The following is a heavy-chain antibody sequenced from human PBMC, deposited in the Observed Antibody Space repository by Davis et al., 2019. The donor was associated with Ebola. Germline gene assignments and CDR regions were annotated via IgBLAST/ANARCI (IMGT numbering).Heavy chain of an antibody. V-gene: IGHV1-69*06. CDR2: IIPIFGTA. CDR1: GGTFSSYA. CDR3: ARDLMVVVVVAATPRFDY. Sequence: SVKVSCKASGGTFSSYAISWVRQAPGQGLEWMGGIIPIFGTANYAQKFQGRVTITADKSTSTAYMELSSLRSDDTAVYYCARDLMVVVVVAATPRFDYWGQGTLVTVSS. J-gene: IGHJ4*02. D-gene: IGHD2-15*01.